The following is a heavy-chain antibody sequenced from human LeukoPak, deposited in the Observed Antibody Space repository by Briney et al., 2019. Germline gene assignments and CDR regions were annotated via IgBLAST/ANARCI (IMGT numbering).Heavy chain of an antibody. CDR1: GYTFTSYD. V-gene: IGHV1-8*01. CDR3: ARVFGPNDRYCSSTSCSYYYYGMTS. D-gene: IGHD2-2*01. Sequence: GASVKVSCKASGYTFTSYDINWVRQATGQGLEWMGCMNPNSGNTGYAQKFQGRVTMTRNTSISTAYMELSSLRSEDTAVYYCARVFGPNDRYCSSTSCSYYYYGMTSGAKGPRSPSP. J-gene: IGHJ6*02. CDR2: MNPNSGNT.